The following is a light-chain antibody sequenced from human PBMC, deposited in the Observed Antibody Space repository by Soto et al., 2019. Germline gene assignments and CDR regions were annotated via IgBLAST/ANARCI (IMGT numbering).Light chain of an antibody. CDR2: GAS. J-gene: IGKJ2*01. CDR3: QQYRDWPVYS. Sequence: EIGMPQLQAQLSASPGGRATLSCRASQSVSSNLAWYQQEPAQAPRLXXYGASTRATGIPARFSGSWSGTEFTLTINSLQSDDFAFYYGQQYRDWPVYSFGQGTKGEI. V-gene: IGKV3-15*01. CDR1: QSVSSN.